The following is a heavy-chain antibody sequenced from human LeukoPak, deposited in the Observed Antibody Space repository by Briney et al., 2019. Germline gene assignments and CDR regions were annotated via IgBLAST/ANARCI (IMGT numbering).Heavy chain of an antibody. CDR1: GGTFSSYA. D-gene: IGHD3-10*01. Sequence: SVKVSCKASGGTFSSYAISWVRQAPGQGLEWMGRIIPILGIANYAQKFQGRVTITADKSTSTAYMELSSLRSEDTAVYYCASNGPGITMFRGVFWGQGTLVTVSS. CDR2: IIPILGIA. V-gene: IGHV1-69*04. J-gene: IGHJ4*02. CDR3: ASNGPGITMFRGVF.